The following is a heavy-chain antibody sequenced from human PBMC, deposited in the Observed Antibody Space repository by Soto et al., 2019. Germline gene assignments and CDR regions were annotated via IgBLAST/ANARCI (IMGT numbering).Heavy chain of an antibody. CDR3: ARPRYDYYYYYGMDV. CDR2: MWYDRSHK. D-gene: IGHD3-9*01. Sequence: PGGSLRLSCAASGFTFSSYAMHWVRQAPGKGLEWVALMWYDRSHKYYADSVKGRFTISRDNSKNTLYLQMNSLRAEDTAVYYCARPRYDYYYYYGMDVWGQGTTVTVSS. J-gene: IGHJ6*02. CDR1: GFTFSSYA. V-gene: IGHV3-33*01.